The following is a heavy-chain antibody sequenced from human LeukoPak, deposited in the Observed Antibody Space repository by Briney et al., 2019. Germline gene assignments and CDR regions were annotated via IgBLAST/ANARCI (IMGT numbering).Heavy chain of an antibody. J-gene: IGHJ5*01. V-gene: IGHV4-39*01. D-gene: IGHD3-22*01. Sequence: SETLSLTCTVSGGSISSSSYYWGWIRQPPGKGLEWIGSIYYSGSTYYNPSLKSRVTISVDTSKNQFSLNLSSVTAADTAVYYCARCKKNYYDSSGYHGDWFDSWGQGTLVTVSS. CDR3: ARCKKNYYDSSGYHGDWFDS. CDR2: IYYSGST. CDR1: GGSISSSSYY.